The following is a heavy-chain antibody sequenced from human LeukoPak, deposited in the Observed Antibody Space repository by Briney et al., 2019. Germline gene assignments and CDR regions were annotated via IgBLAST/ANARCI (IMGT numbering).Heavy chain of an antibody. Sequence: PSETLSLTCTVSGGSISSDSYYWSWIRQPAGKGLEWIGRIYTSGSTNYNPSLKSRVTISVDTSKNQFSLKLSSVTAADTAVYYCAGGQWLEPNWFDPWGQGTLVTVSS. V-gene: IGHV4-61*02. CDR2: IYTSGST. D-gene: IGHD6-19*01. CDR1: GGSISSDSYY. J-gene: IGHJ5*02. CDR3: AGGQWLEPNWFDP.